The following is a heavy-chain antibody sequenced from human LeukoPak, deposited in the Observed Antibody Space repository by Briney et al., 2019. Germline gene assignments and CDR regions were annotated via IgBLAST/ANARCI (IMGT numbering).Heavy chain of an antibody. V-gene: IGHV4-34*01. D-gene: IGHD1-26*01. CDR2: INHSGST. Sequence: PSETLSLTCAVYGGSFSGYYWSWIRQPPGKGLEWIGEINHSGSTNYNPSLKSRVTISVDTSKNQFSLKLSSVTAADTAVYYCANGVGATDFDYWGQGTLVTVSS. CDR1: GGSFSGYY. J-gene: IGHJ4*02. CDR3: ANGVGATDFDY.